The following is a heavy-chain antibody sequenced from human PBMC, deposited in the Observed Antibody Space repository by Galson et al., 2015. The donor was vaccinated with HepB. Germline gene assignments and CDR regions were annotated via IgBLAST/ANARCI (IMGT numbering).Heavy chain of an antibody. V-gene: IGHV3-33*08. Sequence: SLRLSCAASGFTFSSYGMHWVRQAPGKGLEWVAVIWYDGSNKYYADSVKGRFTISRDNSKNTLYLQMNSLRAEDTAVYYCARGGGTAAADNAFDIWGQGTMVTVSS. CDR1: GFTFSSYG. J-gene: IGHJ3*02. CDR2: IWYDGSNK. D-gene: IGHD6-13*01. CDR3: ARGGGTAAADNAFDI.